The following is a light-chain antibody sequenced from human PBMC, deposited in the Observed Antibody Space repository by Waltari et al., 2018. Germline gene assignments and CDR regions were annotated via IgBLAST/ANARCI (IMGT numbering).Light chain of an antibody. V-gene: IGLV1-44*01. Sequence: QSVLTQPPSASGTPGQRVTISCSGGISNIGDNTVNWYQQVPGTAPKLFIYIHNPRPSGVPHRVSGSRSGTSASRAIRGLQAEDEADYYCSAWDDRLNGYVFGTGTKVTVL. CDR3: SAWDDRLNGYV. J-gene: IGLJ1*01. CDR2: IHN. CDR1: ISNIGDNT.